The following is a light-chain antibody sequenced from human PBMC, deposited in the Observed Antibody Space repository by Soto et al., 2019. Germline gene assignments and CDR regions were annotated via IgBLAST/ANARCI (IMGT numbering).Light chain of an antibody. CDR1: QDISNY. CDR3: QQYANLPPLS. CDR2: DAS. J-gene: IGKJ4*01. V-gene: IGKV1-33*01. Sequence: DIQMTQSPSSLSASVGDRVTITCQASQDISNYLNWYQQKPGKAPKLLIYDASNLETGVPSRFSGSGAGTDFTFTISSLQPEDIATCYCQQYANLPPLSFGGGTKVEIK.